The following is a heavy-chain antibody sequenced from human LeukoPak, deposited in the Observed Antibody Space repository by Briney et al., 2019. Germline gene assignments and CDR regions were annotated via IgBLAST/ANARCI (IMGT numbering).Heavy chain of an antibody. CDR1: GFTFSSYS. V-gene: IGHV3-21*04. CDR3: AKDIRIQLWPLDAFDI. Sequence: GGSLRLSCAASGFTFSSYSMNWVRQAPGKGLEWVSSISSSSSYIYYADSVKGRFTISRDNAKNSLYLQMNRLRAEDTALYYCAKDIRIQLWPLDAFDIWGQGTMVTVSS. J-gene: IGHJ3*02. D-gene: IGHD5-18*01. CDR2: ISSSSSYI.